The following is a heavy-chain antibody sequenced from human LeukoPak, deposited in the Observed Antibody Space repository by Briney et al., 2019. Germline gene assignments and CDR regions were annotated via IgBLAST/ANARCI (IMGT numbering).Heavy chain of an antibody. CDR1: GFTFDDYA. CDR3: ARDGVSSWYYFDY. V-gene: IGHV3-21*01. J-gene: IGHJ4*02. D-gene: IGHD6-13*01. CDR2: ISSSSSYI. Sequence: GGSLRLSCAASGFTFDDYAMHWVRQAPGKGLEWVSSISSSSSYIYYADSVKGRFTISRDNAKNSLYLQMNSLRAEGTAVYYCARDGVSSWYYFDYWGQGTLVTVSS.